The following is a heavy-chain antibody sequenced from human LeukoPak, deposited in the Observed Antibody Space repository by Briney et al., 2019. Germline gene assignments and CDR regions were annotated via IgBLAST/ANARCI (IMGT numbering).Heavy chain of an antibody. V-gene: IGHV1-2*02. D-gene: IGHD2-15*01. J-gene: IGHJ6*02. CDR2: INPNSGGT. CDR3: ARDIVVVVAATSDSNYYYYYGMDV. Sequence: ASVKVSCKASGYTFTGYYMHWVRQAPGQGLEWMGWINPNSGGTNYAQKFQGRVTMTRDTSISTAYMELSSLRSEDTAVYYCARDIVVVVAATSDSNYYYYYGMDVWGQGTTVTVSS. CDR1: GYTFTGYY.